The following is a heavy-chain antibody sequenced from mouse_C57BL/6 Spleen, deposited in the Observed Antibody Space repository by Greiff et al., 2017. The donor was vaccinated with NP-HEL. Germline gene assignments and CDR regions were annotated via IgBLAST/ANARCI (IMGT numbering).Heavy chain of an antibody. V-gene: IGHV3-6*01. CDR3: ARGYREFAY. CDR1: GYSITSGYY. CDR2: ISYDGSN. D-gene: IGHD2-12*01. Sequence: EVQLQQSGPGLVKPSQSLSLTCSVTGYSITSGYYWNWIRQFPGNKLEWMGYISYDGSNNYNPSLKNRISITRDTSKNQFFLKLNSVTTEDTATYYCARGYREFAYWGQGTLVTVSA. J-gene: IGHJ3*01.